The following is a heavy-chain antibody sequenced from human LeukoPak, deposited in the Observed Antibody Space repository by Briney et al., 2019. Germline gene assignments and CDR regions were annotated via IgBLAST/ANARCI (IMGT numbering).Heavy chain of an antibody. V-gene: IGHV1-58*02. J-gene: IGHJ4*02. D-gene: IGHD1-26*01. CDR2: IVVGSGNT. CDR3: AASGSYSHRLLDY. Sequence: ASVKVSCKASGFTFTSSAMQWVRQARGQRLEWIGWIVVGSGNTNYAQKFQERVTITRDMSTSTAYMELSSLRSEDTAVYYCAASGSYSHRLLDYWGQGTLVTVSS. CDR1: GFTFTSSA.